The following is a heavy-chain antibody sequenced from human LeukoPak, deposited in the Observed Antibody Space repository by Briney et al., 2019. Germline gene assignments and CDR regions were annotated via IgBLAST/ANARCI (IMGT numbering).Heavy chain of an antibody. D-gene: IGHD2-2*01. CDR2: ITSDGGST. J-gene: IGHJ4*02. CDR3: VNGRCSTTGFHGGDH. V-gene: IGHV3-64D*06. Sequence: GGSLRLSCSASGVTFSSYAMRWVRQAPRKGLEYVSAITSDGGSTYYAESVKGRSTISRDNSKSTLYLQMSSLRAEDTAVYYCVNGRCSTTGFHGGDHWGQGTQVTVSS. CDR1: GVTFSSYA.